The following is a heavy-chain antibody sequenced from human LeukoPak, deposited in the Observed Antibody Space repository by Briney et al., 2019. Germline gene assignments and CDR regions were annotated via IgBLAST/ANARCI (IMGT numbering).Heavy chain of an antibody. Sequence: SETLSLTCTVSGGSISSYYWSWIRQPAGKGLEWIGRIYISGSGSTNYNPSLKSRVTMSVDTSKNQFSLKLSSVTAADTAVYYCARDKRVAVAGTYIYYYCMDVWGNGTTVTISS. J-gene: IGHJ6*03. CDR3: ARDKRVAVAGTYIYYYCMDV. D-gene: IGHD6-19*01. CDR1: GGSISSYY. CDR2: IYISGSGST. V-gene: IGHV4-4*07.